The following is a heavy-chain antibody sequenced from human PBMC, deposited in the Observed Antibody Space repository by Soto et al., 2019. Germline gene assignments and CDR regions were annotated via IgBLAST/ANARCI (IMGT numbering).Heavy chain of an antibody. CDR3: AREKRYYYDSTGVDV. Sequence: PGGSLRLSCAASGFTVSSNYMSWVRQAPGKGLEWVSVIYSGGSTYYADSVKGRFTISRDNSKNTLYLQMNSLRAEDTAVYYCAREKRYYYDSTGVDVWGQGTTVTVSS. CDR2: IYSGGST. J-gene: IGHJ6*02. CDR1: GFTVSSNY. D-gene: IGHD3-22*01. V-gene: IGHV3-53*01.